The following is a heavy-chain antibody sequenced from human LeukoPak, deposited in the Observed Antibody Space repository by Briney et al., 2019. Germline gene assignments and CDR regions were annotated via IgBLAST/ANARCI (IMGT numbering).Heavy chain of an antibody. J-gene: IGHJ3*02. V-gene: IGHV4-61*08. CDR2: IYYSGST. Sequence: PSETLSLTCTVSGGSISRGAYYWSWIRQPPGKGLEWIGYIYYSGSTNYNPSLKSRVTISVDTSKNQFSLKLSSVTAADTAVYYCAREKGRGGYEIGDAFDIWGQGTMVTVSS. CDR3: AREKGRGGYEIGDAFDI. D-gene: IGHD5-12*01. CDR1: GGSISRGAYY.